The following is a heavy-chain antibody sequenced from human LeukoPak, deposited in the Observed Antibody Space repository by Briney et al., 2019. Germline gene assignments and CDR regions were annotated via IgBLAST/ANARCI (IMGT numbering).Heavy chain of an antibody. V-gene: IGHV3-21*01. Sequence: GGSLRLSCAASGFTFSSYSMNWVRQAPGKGLEWVSSISSSSSYIYYADSVKGRFTISRDNAKNSLYLQMNSLRAEDTAVYYCARTYSSSWYTPYYFDYWGQGTLVTVSS. CDR1: GFTFSSYS. J-gene: IGHJ4*02. CDR3: ARTYSSSWYTPYYFDY. CDR2: ISSSSSYI. D-gene: IGHD6-13*01.